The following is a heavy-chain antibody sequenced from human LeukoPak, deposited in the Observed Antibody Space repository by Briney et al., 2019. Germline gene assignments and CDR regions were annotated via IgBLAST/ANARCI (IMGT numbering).Heavy chain of an antibody. Sequence: GGSLRLSCAASGFTFSSYGMSWVRQAPGKGLEWVSVIYSGGSTYYADSVKGRFTISRDNSKNTLYLEVISLTAEDTAVYYCAKDDAWLRFGEWSQGTLVTVSS. J-gene: IGHJ4*02. CDR1: GFTFSSYG. V-gene: IGHV3-23*03. CDR2: IYSGGST. D-gene: IGHD3-10*01. CDR3: AKDDAWLRFGE.